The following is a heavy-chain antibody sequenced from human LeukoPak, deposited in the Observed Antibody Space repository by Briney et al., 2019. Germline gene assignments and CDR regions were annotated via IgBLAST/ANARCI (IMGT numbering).Heavy chain of an antibody. CDR3: VRGPGWVLDY. V-gene: IGHV3-7*01. CDR2: IKQDGSEK. CDR1: GFTFSNSW. Sequence: PGGSLRLSCAASGFTFSNSWMSWVRRAPGKGLEWLAIIKQDGSEKYYVDSVKGRFNISRDNAKNSLYLQMNSLRAEDTALYYCVRGPGWVLDYWGLVTLVTVSS. D-gene: IGHD1-14*01. J-gene: IGHJ4*01.